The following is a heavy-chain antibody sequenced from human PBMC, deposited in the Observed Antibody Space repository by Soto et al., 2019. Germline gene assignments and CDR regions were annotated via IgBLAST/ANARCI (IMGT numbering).Heavy chain of an antibody. Sequence: LGESLKISWKGSGYNFNTHCVLLVRQMPGKGLEWVGIMCPRDSDTRYSPSSQGQVTISADKSITTAYLQWSSLKASDTAIYYYARRAFFGGDCTAPPQDYYGMDVWGKGTAVTVS. CDR2: MCPRDSDT. CDR3: ARRAFFGGDCTAPPQDYYGMDV. V-gene: IGHV5-51*01. CDR1: GYNFNTHC. J-gene: IGHJ6*04. D-gene: IGHD2-21*02.